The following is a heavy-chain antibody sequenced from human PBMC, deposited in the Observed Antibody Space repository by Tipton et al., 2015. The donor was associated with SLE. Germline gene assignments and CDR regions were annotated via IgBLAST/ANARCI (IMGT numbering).Heavy chain of an antibody. CDR3: ARDSSGWYYFDY. Sequence: LRLSCTVSGGSISSHYWSWIRQPPGKGLEWIGYIYYSGSTNYNPSLKSRVTISVDTSKNQFSLKLSSVTAADTAVYYCARDSSGWYYFDYWGQGTLVTVSS. V-gene: IGHV4-59*11. J-gene: IGHJ4*02. CDR2: IYYSGST. CDR1: GGSISSHY. D-gene: IGHD6-19*01.